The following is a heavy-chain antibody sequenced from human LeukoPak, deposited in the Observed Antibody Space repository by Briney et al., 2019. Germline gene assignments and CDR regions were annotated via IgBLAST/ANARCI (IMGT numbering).Heavy chain of an antibody. V-gene: IGHV5-51*01. CDR3: ARLGYYGSGSYSPVDY. J-gene: IGHJ4*02. Sequence: GESLKISCKGSGYSFTSYWIGCVRQMPGKGLEWMGIIYPGDSDTRYSPSFQGQVTISADKSIGTAYLQWSSLKASDTAMYYCARLGYYGSGSYSPVDYWGQGTLVTVSS. CDR2: IYPGDSDT. D-gene: IGHD3-10*01. CDR1: GYSFTSYW.